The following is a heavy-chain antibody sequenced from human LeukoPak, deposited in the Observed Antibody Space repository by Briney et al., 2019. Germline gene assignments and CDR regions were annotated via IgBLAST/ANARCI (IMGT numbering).Heavy chain of an antibody. Sequence: GGSLRLSCAASGFTFSSYAMHWVRQAPGKGLEWVAFIHYDGSNNYYADSVKGRFTISRDNAKNTLYLQMNSLRAEDTAVYYCARGRWEQQLRAYYYYYYMDVWGKGTTVTISS. CDR3: ARGRWEQQLRAYYYYYYMDV. CDR2: IHYDGSNN. D-gene: IGHD6-13*01. V-gene: IGHV3-30*02. CDR1: GFTFSSYA. J-gene: IGHJ6*03.